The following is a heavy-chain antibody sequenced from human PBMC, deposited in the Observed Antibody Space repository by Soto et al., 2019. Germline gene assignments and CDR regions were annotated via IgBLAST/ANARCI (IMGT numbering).Heavy chain of an antibody. CDR2: IYHSGST. Sequence: QVQLQESGPGLVKPSGTLSLTCAVSGGSISSSNWWSWVRQPPGKGLEWIGEIYHSGSTNYNPSLKGRVTISVDKSKDQFSLKLSSVAAADTDVYYCARSKCNRLPYYYGGMDVWGQGTTVTVSS. D-gene: IGHD2-15*01. J-gene: IGHJ6*02. V-gene: IGHV4-4*02. CDR3: ARSKCNRLPYYYGGMDV. CDR1: GGSISSSNW.